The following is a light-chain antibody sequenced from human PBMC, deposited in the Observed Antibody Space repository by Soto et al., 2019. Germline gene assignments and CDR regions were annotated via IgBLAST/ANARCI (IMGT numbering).Light chain of an antibody. J-gene: IGLJ1*01. CDR2: DLT. CDR3: TSYTTSLYV. Sequence: QSALTQPASVSGSPGQSITISCSGSSGDMGGHKYVSWYQQHPGKAPKLIIYDLTNRPSGVSNRFSGSKSGNTASLTISGREAEAEADYYCTSYTTSLYVVGSGTKVTDL. CDR1: SGDMGGHKY. V-gene: IGLV2-14*01.